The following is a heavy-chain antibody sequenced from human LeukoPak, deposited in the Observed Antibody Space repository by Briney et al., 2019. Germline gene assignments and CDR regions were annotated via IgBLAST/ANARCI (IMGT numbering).Heavy chain of an antibody. CDR2: IIPIFGTA. D-gene: IGHD3-10*01. CDR1: GGTFSSYA. J-gene: IGHJ4*02. CDR3: ARALSRGFGELFSGFDY. V-gene: IGHV1-69*05. Sequence: SVKVSCKASGGTFSSYAISWVRQAPGQGLEWMGGIIPIFGTANYAQKFQGRVTITTDESTSTAYMELRSLRSDDTAVYYCARALSRGFGELFSGFDYWGQGTLVTVSS.